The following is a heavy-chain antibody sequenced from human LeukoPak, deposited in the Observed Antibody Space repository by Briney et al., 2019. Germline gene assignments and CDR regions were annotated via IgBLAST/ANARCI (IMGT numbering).Heavy chain of an antibody. CDR3: ARDEGDTGYDSPGY. CDR1: GYIFTNYY. V-gene: IGHV1-46*03. CDR2: INPSGGST. D-gene: IGHD5-12*01. Sequence: ASVKVSCKASGYIFTNYYMHWVRQAPGQGLEWMGIINPSGGSTSYAQKFQGRVTMTRDTSTSTVYMELGSLRSGDTAVYYCARDEGDTGYDSPGYWGQGTLVTVSS. J-gene: IGHJ4*02.